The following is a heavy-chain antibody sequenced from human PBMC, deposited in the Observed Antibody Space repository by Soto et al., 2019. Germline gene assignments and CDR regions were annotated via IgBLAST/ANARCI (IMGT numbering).Heavy chain of an antibody. D-gene: IGHD4-17*01. CDR2: IWYDESNK. CDR3: ARDYGSGMDV. J-gene: IGHJ6*02. V-gene: IGHV3-33*01. CDR1: GMTFSSYG. Sequence: QVQLVESGGGVVQPGRSLRLSCAAFGMTFSSYGMHWVRQAPGKGLEWVAIIWYDESNKYYGDSVKGRFIISRDNSKNTLYLKMNSLRAEDTAVYYCARDYGSGMDVWGQGTTVTVSS.